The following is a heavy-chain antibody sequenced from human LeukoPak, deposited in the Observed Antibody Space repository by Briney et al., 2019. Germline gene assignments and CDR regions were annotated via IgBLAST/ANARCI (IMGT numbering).Heavy chain of an antibody. J-gene: IGHJ4*02. CDR2: IYYSGST. V-gene: IGHV4-59*06. CDR3: AGGFTMTAQDY. D-gene: IGHD3-16*01. CDR1: GGSISSYY. Sequence: PSETLSLTCTVSGGSISSYYWSWIRQPPGKGLEWIGYIYYSGSTYYNPSLKSRVTISVDTSKNQFSLKLSSVTAADTAVYYCAGGFTMTAQDYRGQGTLVTVSS.